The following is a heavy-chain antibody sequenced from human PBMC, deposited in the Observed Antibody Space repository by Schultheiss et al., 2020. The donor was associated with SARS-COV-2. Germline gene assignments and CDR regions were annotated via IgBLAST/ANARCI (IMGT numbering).Heavy chain of an antibody. V-gene: IGHV3-33*06. CDR3: AKEGSKYNGNWFDP. CDR2: IWDDGTNA. D-gene: IGHD1-1*01. J-gene: IGHJ5*02. CDR1: GFTFSSYG. Sequence: GGSLRLSCAASGFTFSSYGMHWVRQAPGKGLEWVAVIWDDGTNAHYAGSVKGRFTISRDNSKNTLYLQMNSLRAEDTAVYYCAKEGSKYNGNWFDPWGQGTQVTVSS.